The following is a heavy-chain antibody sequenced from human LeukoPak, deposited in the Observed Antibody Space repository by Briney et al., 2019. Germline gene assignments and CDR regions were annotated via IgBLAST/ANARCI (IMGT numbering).Heavy chain of an antibody. CDR3: VKDFGRIRGTPDS. CDR2: ISGSGNGFSI. D-gene: IGHD1-26*01. CDR1: GFVFTIYT. V-gene: IGHV3-64D*06. J-gene: IGHJ4*02. Sequence: GGSLRLSWSAAGFVFTIYTMYWVRQAPGKGPEYVSTISGSGNGFSIYYADPVKGRFTISRDDSTSILYLQMNGLRSEDTAVYYCVKDFGRIRGTPDSWGQGTLVTVSS.